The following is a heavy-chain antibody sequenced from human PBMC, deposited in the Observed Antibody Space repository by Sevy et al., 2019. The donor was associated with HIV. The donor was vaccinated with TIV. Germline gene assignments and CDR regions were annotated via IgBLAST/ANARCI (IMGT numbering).Heavy chain of an antibody. CDR2: VRNDGSNK. V-gene: IGHV3-33*01. CDR1: GFSLTTSD. D-gene: IGHD2-8*01. CDR3: ARGRKTTEEWLEELDYYYGLDV. J-gene: IGHJ6*02. Sequence: GSSLRLSCAASGFSLTTSDMHWVRQAPGKGLEWVAYVRNDGSNKYYADSVRDRFTISRDSPKNTLYLQMNSLRDEDTAIYYCARGRKTTEEWLEELDYYYGLDVWGQGTTVTVSS.